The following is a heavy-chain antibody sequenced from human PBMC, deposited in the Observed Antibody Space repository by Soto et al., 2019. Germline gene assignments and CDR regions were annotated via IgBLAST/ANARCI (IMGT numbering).Heavy chain of an antibody. CDR2: IIPIFGTA. CDR1: GGTFSSYA. CDR3: AREGPYYYDSSGPNWFDP. Sequence: SVKVSCKASGGTFSSYAISWVRQAPGQGLEWMGGIIPIFGTANYAQKFQGRVTITADESTSTAYMELSSLRSEDTAVYYCAREGPYYYDSSGPNWFDPWGQGTLVTVSS. V-gene: IGHV1-69*13. D-gene: IGHD3-22*01. J-gene: IGHJ5*02.